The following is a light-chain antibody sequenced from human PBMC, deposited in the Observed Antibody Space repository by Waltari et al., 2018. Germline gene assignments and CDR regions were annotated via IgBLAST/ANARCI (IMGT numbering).Light chain of an antibody. V-gene: IGLV3-10*01. Sequence: SYELTQTPSVSVSPGQTARITCSGDALPRKYTYWYQQKSGQAPVLVIYEDSERPSGMPQRVSGSRSGTMATLTIYGAQVDDEADYYCFSTDDSSKHQGVFGGGTKLTVL. CDR2: EDS. CDR3: FSTDDSSKHQGV. CDR1: ALPRKY. J-gene: IGLJ3*02.